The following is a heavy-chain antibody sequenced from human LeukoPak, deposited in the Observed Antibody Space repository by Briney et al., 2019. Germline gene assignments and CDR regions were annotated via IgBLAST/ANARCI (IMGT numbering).Heavy chain of an antibody. CDR3: AGSIAARLVYFHY. Sequence: SETLSLTCTVSGGSISSYYWSWIRQPPGKGLEWIGYIYYSGSTNYNPSLKSRVTISVDTSKNQFSLKLSSVTAADTAVYYCAGSIAARLVYFHYWGQGTLVTVSS. V-gene: IGHV4-59*01. CDR1: GGSISSYY. D-gene: IGHD6-6*01. CDR2: IYYSGST. J-gene: IGHJ4*02.